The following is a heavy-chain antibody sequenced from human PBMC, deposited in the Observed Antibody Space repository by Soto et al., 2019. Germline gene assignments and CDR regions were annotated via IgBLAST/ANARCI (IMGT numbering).Heavy chain of an antibody. V-gene: IGHV4-59*01. CDR2: ISYSGGT. Sequence: PSETLSLTCTVSGGSMSIYYWTWLRQSPGRGLEWIGYISYSGGTYYNPSLKSRVTISADTSKNQFSLRMNSMIAADTAVYYCARADPDASVGYWGQGTLVTVSS. CDR1: GGSMSIYY. D-gene: IGHD2-15*01. CDR3: ARADPDASVGY. J-gene: IGHJ4*02.